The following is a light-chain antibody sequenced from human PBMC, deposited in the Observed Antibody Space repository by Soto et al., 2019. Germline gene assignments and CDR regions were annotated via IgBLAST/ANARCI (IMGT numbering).Light chain of an antibody. Sequence: DIQMTQSPSSVSASVGDRVTITCRASQGLGTWLAWYQQKPGKAPNLLIYTASSLQSGVPPRFSGSGSGTDFSLTISSLQPEDVATYYGQQANSFPRTFGQGTKLEMK. CDR2: TAS. V-gene: IGKV1-12*01. J-gene: IGKJ2*01. CDR1: QGLGTW. CDR3: QQANSFPRT.